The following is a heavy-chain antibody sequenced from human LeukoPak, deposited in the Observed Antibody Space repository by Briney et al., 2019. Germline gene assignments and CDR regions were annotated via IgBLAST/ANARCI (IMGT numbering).Heavy chain of an antibody. J-gene: IGHJ6*02. CDR1: GGSISSYY. D-gene: IGHD3-10*01. Sequence: SETLSRTRTVSGGSISSYYWSWIRQPPGKGLEWIGYIYYSGSTNYNPSLKSRVTISVDTSKNQFSLKLSSVTAADTAVYYCARAEGLWFGEPTWPYGMDVWGQGTTVTVPS. CDR2: IYYSGST. CDR3: ARAEGLWFGEPTWPYGMDV. V-gene: IGHV4-59*01.